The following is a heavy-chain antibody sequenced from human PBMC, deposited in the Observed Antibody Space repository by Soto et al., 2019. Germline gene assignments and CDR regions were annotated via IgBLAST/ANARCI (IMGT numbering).Heavy chain of an antibody. V-gene: IGHV3-23*01. D-gene: IGHD6-19*01. CDR2: ISGSGGST. J-gene: IGHJ5*02. CDR1: GFTFSSYA. Sequence: PGGSLRLSCAASGFTFSSYAMSWVRQAPGKGLEWVSAISGSGGSTYYADSVKGRFTISRDNSKNTLYLQMNSLRAEDTAVYYCAKMGQWLVRRGGAWLDPWGQGTLVTVYS. CDR3: AKMGQWLVRRGGAWLDP.